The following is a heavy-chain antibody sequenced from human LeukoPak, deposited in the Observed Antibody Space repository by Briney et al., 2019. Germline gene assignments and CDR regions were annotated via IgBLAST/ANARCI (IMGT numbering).Heavy chain of an antibody. V-gene: IGHV3-30*02. CDR3: ARDGLAYCGGDCYLYYYYYMDV. CDR2: IRYDGSNK. J-gene: IGHJ6*03. D-gene: IGHD2-21*02. CDR1: GLTFSSYD. Sequence: GGSLRLSCAASGLTFSSYDIHWVRQAPGKGLEWVAFIRYDGSNKYYADSVKGRFTISRDNAKNSLYLQMNSLRAEDTAVYYCARDGLAYCGGDCYLYYYYYMDVWGKGTTVTVSS.